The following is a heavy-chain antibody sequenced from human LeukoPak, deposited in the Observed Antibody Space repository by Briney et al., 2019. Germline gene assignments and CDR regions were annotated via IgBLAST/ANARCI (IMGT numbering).Heavy chain of an antibody. CDR3: ARHAVRFGSFDY. Sequence: SETLPLTCTVSGGSISSYYWSWIRQPPGKGLEWIGYIYYSGSTNYNPSLKSRVTISVDTSKNQFSLKLSSVTAADTAVYYCARHAVRFGSFDYWGQGTLVTVSS. V-gene: IGHV4-59*08. D-gene: IGHD3-10*01. CDR2: IYYSGST. CDR1: GGSISSYY. J-gene: IGHJ4*02.